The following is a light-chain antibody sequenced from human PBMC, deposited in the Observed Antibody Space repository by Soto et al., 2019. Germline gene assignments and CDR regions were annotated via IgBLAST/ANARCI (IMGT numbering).Light chain of an antibody. CDR2: GAS. J-gene: IGKJ1*01. V-gene: IGKV3-20*01. CDR1: QTVSGNY. Sequence: EIVMTQSPATLSVYPGGRATLSCGASQTVSGNYLAWYQQKPGQVPRLLIYGASSRAIGIPDRFSGSGSGTDFALTISRLEPEDFAVYYCQQYFKSPWTFGQGTKVDIK. CDR3: QQYFKSPWT.